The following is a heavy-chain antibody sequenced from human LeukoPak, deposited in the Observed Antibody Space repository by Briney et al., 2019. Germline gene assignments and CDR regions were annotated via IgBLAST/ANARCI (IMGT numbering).Heavy chain of an antibody. J-gene: IGHJ4*02. CDR3: ARQGYCTNGVCYAIFDY. CDR1: GGSISSYY. D-gene: IGHD2-8*01. CDR2: IYYSGST. Sequence: SETLSLTCTVSGGSISSYYWSWIRQPPGKGLEWIGYIYYSGSTNYNPSLKSRVTISVDTSKNQFSLKLSSVTAADTAVYYCARQGYCTNGVCYAIFDYWGQGTLVTVSP. V-gene: IGHV4-59*01.